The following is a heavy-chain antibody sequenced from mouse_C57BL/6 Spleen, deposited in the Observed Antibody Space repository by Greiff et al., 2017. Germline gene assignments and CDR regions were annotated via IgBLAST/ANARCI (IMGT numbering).Heavy chain of an antibody. Sequence: QVQLQQSGPGLVQPSQSLSITCTVSGFSLTSYGVHWVRQPPGKGLEWLGVIWSGGSTDYNAAFISKLSISKDNSKSQVFFKMNSLQADDTAIYYCAKGGYSNYDYAMDYWGQGTSVTVSS. D-gene: IGHD2-5*01. CDR3: AKGGYSNYDYAMDY. V-gene: IGHV2-4*01. CDR2: IWSGGST. J-gene: IGHJ4*01. CDR1: GFSLTSYG.